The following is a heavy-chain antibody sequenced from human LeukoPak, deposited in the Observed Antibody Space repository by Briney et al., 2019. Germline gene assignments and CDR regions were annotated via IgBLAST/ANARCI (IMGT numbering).Heavy chain of an antibody. D-gene: IGHD6-19*01. CDR2: TYYRSKRYN. CDR3: ARDKSPQWLGNFDY. V-gene: IGHV6-1*01. CDR1: GDTVSNKRSA. J-gene: IGHJ4*02. Sequence: SQTLSLTRAISGDTVSNKRSAWNWIRQSPSRGLEWLGWTYYRSKRYNDYAVSVESRITINPDTSKNQFSLQLNSVTPEDTAVYYCARDKSPQWLGNFDYWGQGTLVTVSS.